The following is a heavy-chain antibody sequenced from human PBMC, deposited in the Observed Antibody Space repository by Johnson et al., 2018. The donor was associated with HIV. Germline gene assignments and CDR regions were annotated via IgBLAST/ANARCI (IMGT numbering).Heavy chain of an antibody. CDR2: ISGSGGST. Sequence: VQLVESGGGFVQPGGSLRLSCAASGFTFSSYAMSWVRQAPGKGLEWVSAISGSGGSTYYADSVKGRFSISRDNSKNTLYFQMNSLRAEDTAVYYCARGTEGDGAFDIWGQGTMVTVSS. V-gene: IGHV3-23*04. D-gene: IGHD1-1*01. J-gene: IGHJ3*02. CDR1: GFTFSSYA. CDR3: ARGTEGDGAFDI.